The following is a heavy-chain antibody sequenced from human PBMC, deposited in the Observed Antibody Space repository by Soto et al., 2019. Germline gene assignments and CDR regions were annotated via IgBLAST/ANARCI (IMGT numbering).Heavy chain of an antibody. CDR2: ISSSSRYT. D-gene: IGHD6-13*01. CDR1: GFTFSDYY. V-gene: IGHV3-11*05. J-gene: IGHJ6*02. CDR3: ARVGIAAAGTFGMDV. Sequence: QVQLVESGGGLVKPGGSLRLSCAASGFTFSDYYMSWIRQAPGKGLEWVSYISSSSRYTNYADSVKGRLTISRDNAKNTPDLQMNRLGAEDTAVYYCARVGIAAAGTFGMDVWGQGTTVTVSS.